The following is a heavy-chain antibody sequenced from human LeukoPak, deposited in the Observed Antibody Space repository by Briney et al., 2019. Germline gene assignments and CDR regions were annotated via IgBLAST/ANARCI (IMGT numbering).Heavy chain of an antibody. J-gene: IGHJ5*02. V-gene: IGHV4-61*02. D-gene: IGHD3-10*01. CDR1: GGSISSGSYY. CDR2: IYTSGST. Sequence: SQTLSLTCTDSGGSISSGSYYWSWIRQPAGKGLEWIGRIYTSGSTNYNPSLKSRVTISVDTSKNQFSLKLSSVTAADTAVYYCARGYGPGWFDPWGQGTLVTVSS. CDR3: ARGYGPGWFDP.